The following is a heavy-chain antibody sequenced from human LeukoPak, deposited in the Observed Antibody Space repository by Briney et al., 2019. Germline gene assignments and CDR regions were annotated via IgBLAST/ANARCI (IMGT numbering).Heavy chain of an antibody. CDR1: GFTFSSYA. J-gene: IGHJ4*02. D-gene: IGHD3-10*01. V-gene: IGHV3-23*01. CDR2: MSGSGGSI. Sequence: PGGSLRLSCAASGFTFSSYAMSWVRQAPGKGLEWVSAMSGSGGSIYYADSVKGRFTISRDNSKNTLYLQMNSLRAEDTAVYYCAKDSGSMVRGPFDYWGQGTLVTVSS. CDR3: AKDSGSMVRGPFDY.